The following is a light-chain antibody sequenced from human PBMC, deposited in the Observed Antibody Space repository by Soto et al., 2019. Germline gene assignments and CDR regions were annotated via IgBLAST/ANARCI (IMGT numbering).Light chain of an antibody. CDR1: QGISSY. V-gene: IGKV1-9*01. J-gene: IGKJ1*01. Sequence: DIQLTQSPSFLSASVGDRVTITCRASQGISSYLAWYQQKPGKAPKLLIYAASTLQSGVPSRFSGSGSGTEFTLTISSLQPEDFATYSCQQLNSSPWTFGQGTKVEIK. CDR3: QQLNSSPWT. CDR2: AAS.